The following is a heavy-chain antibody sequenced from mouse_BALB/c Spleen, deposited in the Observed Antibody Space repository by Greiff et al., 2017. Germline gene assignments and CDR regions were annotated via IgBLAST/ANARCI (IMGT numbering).Heavy chain of an antibody. V-gene: IGHV5-12-1*01. J-gene: IGHJ4*01. D-gene: IGHD1-1*01. CDR1: GFAFSSYD. Sequence: EVHLVESGGGLVKPGGSLKLSCAASGFAFSSYDMSWVRQTPEKRLEWVAYISSGGGSTYYPDTVKGRFTISRDNAKNTLYLQMSSLKSEDTAMYYCARHEVTTDAMDYWGQGTSVTVSS. CDR2: ISSGGGST. CDR3: ARHEVTTDAMDY.